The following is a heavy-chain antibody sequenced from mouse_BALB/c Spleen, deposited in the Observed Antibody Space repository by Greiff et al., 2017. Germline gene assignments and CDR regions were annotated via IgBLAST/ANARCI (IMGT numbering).Heavy chain of an antibody. CDR1: GFTFTAYY. D-gene: IGHD1-2*01. V-gene: IGHV7-3*02. CDR3: ARDGYPFAY. Sequence: EVQLQESGGGLVQPGGSLRLSCATSGFTFTAYYMSWVRQPPGKALEWLGFIRNKANGYTTEYSASVKGRFTISRDNSQSILYLQMNTLRAEDSATYYCARDGYPFAYWGQGTLVTVSA. J-gene: IGHJ3*01. CDR2: IRNKANGYTT.